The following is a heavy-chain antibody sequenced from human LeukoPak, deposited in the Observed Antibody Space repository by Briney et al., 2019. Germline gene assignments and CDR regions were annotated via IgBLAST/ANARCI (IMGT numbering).Heavy chain of an antibody. D-gene: IGHD6-25*01. CDR1: GFTFSSYE. CDR2: ISSSGSTI. CDR3: ARDGTPIHSDGWVYMDV. J-gene: IGHJ6*03. Sequence: GGSLRLSCAASGFTFSSYEMNWVRQAPGKGLEWVSYISSSGSTIYYADSVKGRFTISRDNAKNSLYLQMNSLRAENTAVYYCARDGTPIHSDGWVYMDVWGKGTTVTVSS. V-gene: IGHV3-48*03.